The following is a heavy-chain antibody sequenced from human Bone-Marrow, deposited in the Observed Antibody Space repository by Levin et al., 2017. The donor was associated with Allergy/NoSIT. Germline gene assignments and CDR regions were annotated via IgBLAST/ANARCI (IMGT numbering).Heavy chain of an antibody. Sequence: SGPTLVKPTQTLTLTCTFAGFSLSSGEGVGWIRQPQGKALEWLAFFYGDDNNYYSPSLKSRFTIARGTSKNQVVLVMTNMDPLDTATYYCAHTFDDSSSYFDYWGQGTPVTVSS. J-gene: IGHJ4*02. CDR2: FYGDDNN. V-gene: IGHV2-5*02. CDR1: GFSLSSGEG. CDR3: AHTFDDSSSYFDY. D-gene: IGHD3-22*01.